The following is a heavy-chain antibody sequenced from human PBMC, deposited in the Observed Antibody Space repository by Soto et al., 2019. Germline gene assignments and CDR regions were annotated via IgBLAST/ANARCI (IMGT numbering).Heavy chain of an antibody. V-gene: IGHV5-10-1*01. CDR3: ARLPPPTYCSGSTCSGY. D-gene: IGHD2-15*01. CDR1: GYSFTNYW. Sequence: PGESLKISCNGSGYSFTNYWIHWVRQMAWKGLEWMGRIDPDDSYTNYSPSFQGHVTISVDKSISTAYLQWSSLQASDTAIYYCARLPPPTYCSGSTCSGYWGQGTQVTVSS. J-gene: IGHJ4*02. CDR2: IDPDDSYT.